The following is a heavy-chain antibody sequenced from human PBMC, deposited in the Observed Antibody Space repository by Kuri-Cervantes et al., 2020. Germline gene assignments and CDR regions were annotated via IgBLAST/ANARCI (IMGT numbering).Heavy chain of an antibody. V-gene: IGHV1-18*01. CDR3: ARGRRYCSGGSCYSFDY. CDR2: ISAYNGNT. D-gene: IGHD2-15*01. CDR1: GYTFTSYG. Sequence: ASVKVSCKASGYTFTSYGISWVRQAPGQGLEWMGWISAYNGNTNYAQKFQGRVTMTRDTSTSTVYMELSSLRSEDTAVYYCARGRRYCSGGSCYSFDYWGQGTLVTVSS. J-gene: IGHJ4*02.